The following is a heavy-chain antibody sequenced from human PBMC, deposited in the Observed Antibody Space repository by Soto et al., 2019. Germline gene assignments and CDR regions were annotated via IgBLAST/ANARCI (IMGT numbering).Heavy chain of an antibody. V-gene: IGHV1-18*01. J-gene: IGHJ1*01. CDR1: GYTFTSYG. Sequence: ASVKVSCKASGYTFTSYGISWVRQAPGQGLEWMGWISAYNGNTNYAQKLQGRVTMTTDSSTSTVYMELRSLRSDDTAVYYCARATPSGSYVPHWGQGTLVTVSS. CDR3: ARATPSGSYVPH. D-gene: IGHD1-26*01. CDR2: ISAYNGNT.